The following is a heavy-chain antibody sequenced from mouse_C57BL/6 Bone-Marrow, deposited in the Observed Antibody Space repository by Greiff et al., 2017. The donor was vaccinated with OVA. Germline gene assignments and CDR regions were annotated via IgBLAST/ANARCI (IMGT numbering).Heavy chain of an antibody. CDR1: GYTFTDYY. CDR3: AREIYYGNPNFDY. D-gene: IGHD2-1*01. CDR2: INPNNGGT. J-gene: IGHJ2*01. V-gene: IGHV1-26*01. Sequence: EVQLQQSGPELVKPGASVKISCKASGYTFTDYYMNWVKQSHGKSLEWIGDINPNNGGTSYNQTFKGKATLTVDKSSSTAYMELRSLTSEDSAVYYCAREIYYGNPNFDYWGQGTTLTVSS.